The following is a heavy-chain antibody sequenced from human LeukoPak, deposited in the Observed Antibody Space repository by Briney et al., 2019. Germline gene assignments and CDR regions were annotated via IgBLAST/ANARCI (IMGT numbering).Heavy chain of an antibody. D-gene: IGHD4-17*01. Sequence: PGGSLRLSCAASGFTFSSYAMSWVRQAPGKGLEWVSSISSSSSYIYYADSVKGRFTISRDNAKNSLYLQMNSLRAEDTAVYYCARDPIDYGDYVGDYYFDYWGQGTLVTVSS. J-gene: IGHJ4*02. CDR2: ISSSSSYI. CDR3: ARDPIDYGDYVGDYYFDY. CDR1: GFTFSSYA. V-gene: IGHV3-21*01.